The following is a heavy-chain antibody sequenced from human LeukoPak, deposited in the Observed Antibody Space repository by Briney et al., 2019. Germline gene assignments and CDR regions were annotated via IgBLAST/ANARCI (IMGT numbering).Heavy chain of an antibody. CDR2: ISYIGST. J-gene: IGHJ3*02. CDR3: ARDLVTVTKGFDI. Sequence: SETLSLTCAVSDDSFSSHYWTWTRQPPGKGLEWIGYISYIGSTNYNPSLKSRVTISIDTSKNHFSLKLSSVTAADTAVYYCARDLVTVTKGFDIWGQGTMVSVSS. CDR1: DDSFSSHY. D-gene: IGHD4-17*01. V-gene: IGHV4-59*11.